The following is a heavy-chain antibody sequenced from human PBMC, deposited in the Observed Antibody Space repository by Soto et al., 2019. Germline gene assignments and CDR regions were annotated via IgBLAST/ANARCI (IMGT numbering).Heavy chain of an antibody. CDR1: GYSFTRYW. CDR2: IYPGDSDT. V-gene: IGHV5-51*01. J-gene: IGHJ6*03. Sequence: GESLKISCKGSGYSFTRYWIGWVRQMPGKGLEWMGIIYPGDSDTRYSPSFQGQVTISADKSISTAYLQWSSLKASDTAMYYCARGYCSGGSCYQYYYYYMDVWGKGTTVTVSS. D-gene: IGHD2-15*01. CDR3: ARGYCSGGSCYQYYYYYMDV.